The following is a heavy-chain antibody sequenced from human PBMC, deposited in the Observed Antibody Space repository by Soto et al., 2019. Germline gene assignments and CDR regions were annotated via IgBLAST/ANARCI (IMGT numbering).Heavy chain of an antibody. V-gene: IGHV1-69*01. CDR1: KPFGGTSPIYV. CDR3: ARQLVLAAALDF. Sequence: QVQLVQSGAEVKRPGSSVRFSCKASKPFGGTSPIYVFSWLGQAPGQGLEWMGGIIPILGTPNHAQKFQGRVTIIADESTSTVYLELSSLRSEDTAIYYCARQLVLAAALDFWGQGTVVIVSS. J-gene: IGHJ4*02. CDR2: IIPILGTP. D-gene: IGHD2-15*01.